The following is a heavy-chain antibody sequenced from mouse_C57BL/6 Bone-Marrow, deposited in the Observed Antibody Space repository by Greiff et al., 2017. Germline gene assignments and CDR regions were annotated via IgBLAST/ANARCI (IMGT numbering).Heavy chain of an antibody. J-gene: IGHJ3*01. Sequence: VQLQQPGAELVMPGASVKLSCKASGYTFTSYWMHWVKQRPGQGLEWIGEIDPSDSYTNYNQKFKGKSTLTVDKSSSTAYMQLSSLTSEDSAVYYCARGRYYGSSYRFAYWGQGTLVTVSA. CDR2: IDPSDSYT. CDR1: GYTFTSYW. V-gene: IGHV1-69*01. D-gene: IGHD1-1*01. CDR3: ARGRYYGSSYRFAY.